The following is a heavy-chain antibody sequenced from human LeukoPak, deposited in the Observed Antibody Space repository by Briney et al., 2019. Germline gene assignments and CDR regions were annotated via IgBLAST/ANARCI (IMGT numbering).Heavy chain of an antibody. D-gene: IGHD3-3*01. Sequence: SETLSLTCTVSGGSISSYYWSWIRQPPGKGLEWIGYIYYSGSTNYNPSLKSRVNISVDTSKNQFSLKLSPVTAADTAVYYCARVGYYDFWSGSVGYYFDYWGQGTLVTVSS. CDR1: GGSISSYY. CDR3: ARVGYYDFWSGSVGYYFDY. J-gene: IGHJ4*02. V-gene: IGHV4-59*01. CDR2: IYYSGST.